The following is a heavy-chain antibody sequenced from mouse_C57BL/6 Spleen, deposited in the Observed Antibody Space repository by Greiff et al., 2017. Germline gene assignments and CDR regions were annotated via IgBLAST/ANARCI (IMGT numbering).Heavy chain of an antibody. V-gene: IGHV1-82*01. D-gene: IGHD1-2*01. Sequence: VQLQESGPELVKPGASVKISCKASGYAFSSSWMNWVKQRPGKGLEWIGRIYPGDGDTNYNGKFKGKATLTADKSSSTAYMQLSSLTSEDSAVYVCARSAMSNPYWYFDVWGTGTTVTVSS. J-gene: IGHJ1*03. CDR1: GYAFSSSW. CDR2: IYPGDGDT. CDR3: ARSAMSNPYWYFDV.